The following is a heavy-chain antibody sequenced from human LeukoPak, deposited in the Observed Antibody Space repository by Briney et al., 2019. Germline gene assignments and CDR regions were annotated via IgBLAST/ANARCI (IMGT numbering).Heavy chain of an antibody. V-gene: IGHV4-39*01. CDR3: ARLGRSYGSGSYPVDY. J-gene: IGHJ4*02. Sequence: SETLSLTCTVSGGSISSRSYYWGWIRQPPGKGLEWIGSIYYSGSTYYNPSLKSRVTISVDTSKNQFSLKLSSVTAADTAVYYCARLGRSYGSGSYPVDYWGQGTLVTVSS. CDR2: IYYSGST. CDR1: GGSISSRSYY. D-gene: IGHD3-10*01.